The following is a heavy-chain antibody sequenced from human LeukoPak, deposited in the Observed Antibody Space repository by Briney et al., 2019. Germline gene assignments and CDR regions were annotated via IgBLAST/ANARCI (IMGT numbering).Heavy chain of an antibody. CDR2: INAGNGNT. V-gene: IGHV1-3*01. Sequence: ASVKVSCKASGYTFTSYAMHWVRQAPGQRLEWMGWINAGNGNTKYSQKFQGRVTITRDTSASTAYMELSSLRSEDAAVYYCARDGFTGWFDPWGQGTLVTVSS. CDR3: ARDGFTGWFDP. D-gene: IGHD4-11*01. J-gene: IGHJ5*02. CDR1: GYTFTSYA.